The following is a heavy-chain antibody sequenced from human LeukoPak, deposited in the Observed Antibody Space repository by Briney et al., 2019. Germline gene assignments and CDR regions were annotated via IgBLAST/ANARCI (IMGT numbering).Heavy chain of an antibody. D-gene: IGHD3-22*01. CDR3: ARLDWYYYDSSGSTFDY. J-gene: IGHJ4*02. CDR1: GYTFTSYG. Sequence: GASVKVSCKASGYTFTSYGISWVRQAPGQGLEWMGWISAYNGNTNYAQKLQGRVTMTTDTSTSTAYMELRSLRFDDTAVYYCARLDWYYYDSSGSTFDYWGQGTLVTVSS. V-gene: IGHV1-18*01. CDR2: ISAYNGNT.